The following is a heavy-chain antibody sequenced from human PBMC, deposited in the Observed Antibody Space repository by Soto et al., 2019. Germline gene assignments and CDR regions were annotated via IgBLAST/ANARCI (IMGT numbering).Heavy chain of an antibody. CDR3: ARDRAVRGVTHDAFDI. V-gene: IGHV4-4*02. Sequence: QVQLQESGPGLVKPSGTLSLTCAVSGGSISSSNWWRWVRQPPGKGLEWIGEIYHSGSTNYNPSLKSRVTISVDKSKNQLSLKLGSVTAADTAVYYCARDRAVRGVTHDAFDIWGQGTMVTVSS. CDR1: GGSISSSNW. CDR2: IYHSGST. D-gene: IGHD3-10*01. J-gene: IGHJ3*02.